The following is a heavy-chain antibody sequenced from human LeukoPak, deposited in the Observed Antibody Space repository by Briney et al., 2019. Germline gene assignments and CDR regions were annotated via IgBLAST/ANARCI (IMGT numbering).Heavy chain of an antibody. J-gene: IGHJ4*02. D-gene: IGHD3-22*01. CDR1: GGSISSYY. Sequence: PSETLSLTCTVSGGSISSYYWNWIRQPPGKGLEWIGYIYYSGSTNYNPSLESRVTISVDTSKNQISLRLSSVTAADTAVYHCARGFYDSRGYSTPFDHWGQGTLVTVSS. CDR3: ARGFYDSRGYSTPFDH. V-gene: IGHV4-59*08. CDR2: IYYSGST.